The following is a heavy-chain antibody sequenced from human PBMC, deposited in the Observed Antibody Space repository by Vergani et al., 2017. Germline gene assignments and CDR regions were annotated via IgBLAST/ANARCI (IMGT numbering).Heavy chain of an antibody. V-gene: IGHV4-4*07. CDR1: GGSISRYY. CDR2: IYTRGST. CDR3: ARDNGRTVTTSAGFDP. D-gene: IGHD4-17*01. Sequence: QVQLQESGPGLVKPSETLSLTCPVSGGSISRYYWSWIRPPAGKGLEWIGRIYTRGSTNYNPSLNSRVTMSVDTSTNHFTLKLSSVTAADTAVYYGARDNGRTVTTSAGFDPWGQGTLVTVSS. J-gene: IGHJ5*02.